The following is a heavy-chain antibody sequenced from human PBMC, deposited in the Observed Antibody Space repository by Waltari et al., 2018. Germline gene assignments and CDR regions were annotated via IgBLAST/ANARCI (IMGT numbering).Heavy chain of an antibody. CDR1: GYSCNNYG. Sequence: QVEESGGGVVQPGGSLRLSCVASGYSCNNYGMHWVRQAPGKGLEWLAVISSDGSGKYYADSVKGRFTMSRDNSKNTVYLQMNSLRPEDTAVYYCAKAGGIHNYPLDPWGQGTLVTVSS. D-gene: IGHD1-26*01. CDR3: AKAGGIHNYPLDP. CDR2: ISSDGSGK. V-gene: IGHV3-30*18. J-gene: IGHJ5*02.